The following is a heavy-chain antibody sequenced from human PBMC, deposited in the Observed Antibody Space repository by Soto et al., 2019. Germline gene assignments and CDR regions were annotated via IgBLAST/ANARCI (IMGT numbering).Heavy chain of an antibody. D-gene: IGHD3-22*01. CDR3: AGGSRDTSGYYDFEY. CDR1: GLTLSSYG. J-gene: IGHJ4*02. Sequence: EVQLVESGGGLVKPGGSLRLSCAGSGLTLSSYGMSWVRQAPGKGLEWVSSISAITNYKYSADSLKGRFTISRDNAKNSLYLQMNSLRAEDTAVYYCAGGSRDTSGYYDFEYWGQGTLVNVSS. CDR2: ISAITNYK. V-gene: IGHV3-21*02.